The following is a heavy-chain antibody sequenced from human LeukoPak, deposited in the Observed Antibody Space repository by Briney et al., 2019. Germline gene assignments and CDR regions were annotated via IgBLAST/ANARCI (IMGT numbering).Heavy chain of an antibody. CDR1: GYIFTRYG. CDR3: ATISFGGVIASTDAFDI. Sequence: SVQVSCKASGYIFTRYGISWVRQAPGQGLEWTGWISAYNGNTNYAQKLQGRVTMTTDTSTSTAYMELRSLRSDDTAVYYCATISFGGVIASTDAFDIWGQGTMVTVSS. J-gene: IGHJ3*02. V-gene: IGHV1-18*01. D-gene: IGHD3-16*02. CDR2: ISAYNGNT.